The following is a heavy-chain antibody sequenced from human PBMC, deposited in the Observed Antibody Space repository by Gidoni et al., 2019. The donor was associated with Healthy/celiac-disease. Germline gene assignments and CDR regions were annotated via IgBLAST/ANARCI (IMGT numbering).Heavy chain of an antibody. CDR3: ASTIPSSWPDAFDI. Sequence: QVQLQQWGAGLLKPSATLSLTCAVYGGSFSGYYWSWIRQPPGKGLEWIGEINHSGSTNYNPFIKSRVTISVDTSKNQFSLKLSAVTAADTAVYYCASTIPSSWPDAFDIWGQGTMVTVSS. D-gene: IGHD6-13*01. J-gene: IGHJ3*02. CDR2: INHSGST. CDR1: GGSFSGYY. V-gene: IGHV4-34*01.